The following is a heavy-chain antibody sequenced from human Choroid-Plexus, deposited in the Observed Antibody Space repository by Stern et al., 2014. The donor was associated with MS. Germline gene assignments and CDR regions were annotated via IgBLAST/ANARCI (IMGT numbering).Heavy chain of an antibody. V-gene: IGHV3-30*18. CDR1: GFTFSNFG. D-gene: IGHD2-15*01. Sequence: DQLVESGGGVAQPGRPLILSCAASGFTFSNFGMHWVRQAPGKGLEWVALISYDGSDKYYADSVKGRFTIFRDNSKNTLYMHMNSLRAEDTAEYYCAKDRQWSTYFFDYWGQGSLVTVSS. CDR2: ISYDGSDK. CDR3: AKDRQWSTYFFDY. J-gene: IGHJ4*02.